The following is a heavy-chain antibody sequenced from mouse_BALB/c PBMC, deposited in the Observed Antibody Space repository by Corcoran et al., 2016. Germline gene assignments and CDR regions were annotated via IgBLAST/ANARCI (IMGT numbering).Heavy chain of an antibody. CDR3: ARYGHYFDY. Sequence: EIQLQQTGPELVKPGASVKISCKASGYSFTDYIMLWVKQSHGKSLEWIGNINPYYGSTSYNLKFKGKATLTVDKSSSTAYMQLNSLTSEDSAVYYCARYGHYFDYWGQGTTLTVSS. CDR2: INPYYGST. CDR1: GYSFTDYI. J-gene: IGHJ2*01. D-gene: IGHD1-2*01. V-gene: IGHV1-39*01.